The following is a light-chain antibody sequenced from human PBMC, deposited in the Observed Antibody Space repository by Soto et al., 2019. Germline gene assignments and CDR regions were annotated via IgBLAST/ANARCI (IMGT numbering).Light chain of an antibody. V-gene: IGKV3-20*01. J-gene: IGKJ1*01. Sequence: PGEIATLSCGASQTISSNYFAWYQQKPGQAPRLLIYGISTRATGIPDRFSASGTGTDFTLTISRLEPEDFAVYYCQQYSASPRTFGQGTKVDIK. CDR3: QQYSASPRT. CDR2: GIS. CDR1: QTISSNY.